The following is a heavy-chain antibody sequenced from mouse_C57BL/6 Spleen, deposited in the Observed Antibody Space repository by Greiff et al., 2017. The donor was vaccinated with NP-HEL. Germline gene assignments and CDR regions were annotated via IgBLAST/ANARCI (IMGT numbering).Heavy chain of an antibody. CDR2: IYPRSGNT. V-gene: IGHV1-81*01. CDR3: ARILLRDYYAMDY. D-gene: IGHD1-1*01. Sequence: LQESGAELARPGASVKLSCKASGYTFTSYGISWVKQRTGQGLEWIGEIYPRSGNTYYNEKFKGKATLTADKSSSTAYMELRSLTSEDSAVYFCARILLRDYYAMDYWGQGTSVTVSS. CDR1: GYTFTSYG. J-gene: IGHJ4*01.